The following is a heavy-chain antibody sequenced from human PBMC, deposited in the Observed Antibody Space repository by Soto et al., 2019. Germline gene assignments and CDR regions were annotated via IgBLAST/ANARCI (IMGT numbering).Heavy chain of an antibody. CDR2: ISGSGGST. V-gene: IGHV3-23*01. Sequence: GGSLRLSCAASGFTFSSYAMSWVRQAPGKGLEWVSAISGSGGSTYYADSVKGRFTISRDNSKNTLYLQMNSLRAEDTAVYYCAKVRGGLVGATYYGMDVWGQGTTVTVSS. D-gene: IGHD1-26*01. J-gene: IGHJ6*02. CDR3: AKVRGGLVGATYYGMDV. CDR1: GFTFSSYA.